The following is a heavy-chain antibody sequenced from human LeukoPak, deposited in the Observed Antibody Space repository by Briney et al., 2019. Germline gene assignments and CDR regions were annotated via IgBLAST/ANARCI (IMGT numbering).Heavy chain of an antibody. D-gene: IGHD6-6*01. CDR2: IYSSGNT. CDR1: GDSISTYY. J-gene: IGHJ4*02. Sequence: SETLSLTCSFSGDSISTYYGSWLRQSPGEGREWVGDIYSSGNTYYNSSLKSRVTISVDTSKRQFSLGLSSVTATDTAVYYCARLRWQLVGPYFDYWRQGIVVTVSS. V-gene: IGHV4-59*01. CDR3: ARLRWQLVGPYFDY.